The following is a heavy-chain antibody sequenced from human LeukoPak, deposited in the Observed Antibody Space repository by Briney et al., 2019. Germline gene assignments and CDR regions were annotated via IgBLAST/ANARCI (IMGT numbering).Heavy chain of an antibody. CDR1: GGSFSGYY. J-gene: IGHJ4*02. Sequence: PSETLSLTCAVYGGSFSGYYGSWIRQPPGKGLEWIGEINHSGSTNYNPSLKSRVTISVDTSKNQFSLKLSSVTAADTAVYYCARGLYSSGWYATLGYFDYWGQGTLVTVPS. CDR2: INHSGST. CDR3: ARGLYSSGWYATLGYFDY. V-gene: IGHV4-34*01. D-gene: IGHD6-19*01.